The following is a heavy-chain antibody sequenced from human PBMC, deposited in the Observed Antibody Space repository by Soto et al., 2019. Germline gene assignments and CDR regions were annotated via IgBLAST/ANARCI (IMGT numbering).Heavy chain of an antibody. CDR3: TGGGRCSFFYYRMGA. V-gene: IGHV1-18*01. J-gene: IGHJ6*02. Sequence: QVQLEQSAPEVKKPGASVKVSCKASGYTFTTYGISWVRQAPGQGLEWLGWINTHNGNTNYAQNHQGRSIMNAEPSTSQAYMEVRGLGSDDTAIFFWTGGGRCSFFYYRMGAWGQGTTVTVSS. CDR2: INTHNGNT. D-gene: IGHD3-10*02. CDR1: GYTFTTYG.